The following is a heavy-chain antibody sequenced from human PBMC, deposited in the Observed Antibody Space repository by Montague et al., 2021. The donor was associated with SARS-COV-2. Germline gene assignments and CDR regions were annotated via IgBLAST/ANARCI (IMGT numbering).Heavy chain of an antibody. CDR1: DGSLSNFY. D-gene: IGHD1-26*01. CDR2: INHSGTT. CDR3: ASGDDNGSGYLDV. V-gene: IGHV4-34*01. J-gene: IGHJ6*03. Sequence: SETLSLTCAVFDGSLSNFYWSWIRQPPGKGLEWIGEINHSGTTYXXPSLKSRVTISVDTSRNQFSPKLNSVTAADAAVYYCASGDDNGSGYLDVWGKGTTVTVSS.